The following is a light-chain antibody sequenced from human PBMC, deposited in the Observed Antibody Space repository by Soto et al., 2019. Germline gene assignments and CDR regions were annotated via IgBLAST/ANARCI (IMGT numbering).Light chain of an antibody. Sequence: QSVLTHPPSVSAAPGQKVTISCSGSSSNVGNNYVSWYQQLPGTAPKLLIYDNNKRPSGIPDRFSGSKSGTSATLAITGLQTGDEADYFCGTWVTSLSVGHDFGTGTKVTVL. CDR3: GTWVTSLSVGHD. CDR2: DNN. J-gene: IGLJ1*01. CDR1: SSNVGNNY. V-gene: IGLV1-51*01.